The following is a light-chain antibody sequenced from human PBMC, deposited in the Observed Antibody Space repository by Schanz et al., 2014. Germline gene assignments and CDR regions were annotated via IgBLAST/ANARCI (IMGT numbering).Light chain of an antibody. J-gene: IGKJ2*01. CDR2: GAS. Sequence: EIVLTQSPATLSVSPGDRATLSCRASQSVSSIDLAWYQQKPGQAPRLLIYGASSGATGIPDRFTGSGSGTDFTLTINTLEPEDFAVFYCQLFRGSSYTFGHGTTLEIK. CDR1: QSVSSID. CDR3: QLFRGSSYT. V-gene: IGKV3-20*01.